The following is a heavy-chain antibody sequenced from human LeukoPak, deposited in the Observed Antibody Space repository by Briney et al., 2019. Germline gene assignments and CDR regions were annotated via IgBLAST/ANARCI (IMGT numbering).Heavy chain of an antibody. V-gene: IGHV1-2*02. J-gene: IGHJ4*02. Sequence: VASVKLSCKALGYTFTDHYYNWLRQAPGQGLEWMGWIHPGRGDTNYAQKFQGRVSLTRDTSISTAYMELSGLTSDDTAVYFCARDHNWGPDYWGQGTLVSVSS. CDR2: IHPGRGDT. CDR1: GYTFTDHY. D-gene: IGHD7-27*01. CDR3: ARDHNWGPDY.